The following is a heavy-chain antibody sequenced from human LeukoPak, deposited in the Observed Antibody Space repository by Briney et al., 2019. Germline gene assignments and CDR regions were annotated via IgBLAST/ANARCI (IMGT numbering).Heavy chain of an antibody. CDR2: IKQDGSEK. V-gene: IGHV3-7*01. Sequence: QPGGSLRLSCAASGFTFSSYWMSWVRQAPGKGLEWVANIKQDGSEKYYVDSVKGRFTISRDNAKNSLYLQMNSLRAEDTAVYYCARVKWWQQLAHPTDYWGQGTLVTVSS. CDR3: ARVKWWQQLAHPTDY. CDR1: GFTFSSYW. D-gene: IGHD6-13*01. J-gene: IGHJ4*02.